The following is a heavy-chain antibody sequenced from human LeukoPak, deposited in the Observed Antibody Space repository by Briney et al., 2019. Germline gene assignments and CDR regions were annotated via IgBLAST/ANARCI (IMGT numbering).Heavy chain of an antibody. D-gene: IGHD4-17*01. J-gene: IGHJ4*02. Sequence: KFQGRVTITRDTSASTAYMELSSLRSEDTAVCYCARADYGDYYFEEFDYWGQGTLVTVSS. CDR3: ARADYGDYYFEEFDY. V-gene: IGHV1-3*01.